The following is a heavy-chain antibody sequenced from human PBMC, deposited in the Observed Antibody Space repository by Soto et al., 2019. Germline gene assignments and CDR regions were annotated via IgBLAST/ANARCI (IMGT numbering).Heavy chain of an antibody. J-gene: IGHJ4*02. V-gene: IGHV4-59*01. D-gene: IGHD3-10*01. CDR3: ARTGDDTGDMGY. CDR2: IYYSGST. CDR1: GGSISSYY. Sequence: PSETLSLTXTVSGGSISSYYWSWIRQPPGKGLEWTGYIYYSGSTNYNPSLKSRVTISVDTSKNQFSLKLSSVTAADTAVYYCARTGDDTGDMGYWGQGTLVTVSS.